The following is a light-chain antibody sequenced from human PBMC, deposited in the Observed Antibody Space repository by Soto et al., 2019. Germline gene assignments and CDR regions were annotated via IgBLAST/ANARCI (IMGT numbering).Light chain of an antibody. CDR3: QQYYNWPLT. CDR1: ENVKFN. CDR2: NAS. Sequence: EIVMTQSPATLSVSPWERATLSCRASENVKFNLAWYQQRPGQAPRLLFYNASTRAPSFPARLSGSGSGTDYILTISSLQSEDLAVYYCQQYYNWPLTFGQGTRLEIK. V-gene: IGKV3-15*01. J-gene: IGKJ5*01.